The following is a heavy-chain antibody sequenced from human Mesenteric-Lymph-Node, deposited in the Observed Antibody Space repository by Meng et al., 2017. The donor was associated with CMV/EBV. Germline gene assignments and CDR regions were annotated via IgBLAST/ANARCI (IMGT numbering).Heavy chain of an antibody. V-gene: IGHV3-30*04. CDR2: ISYDGSNK. CDR1: GFTFSSYA. CDR3: ASSRTIFGVVIKGSYFDY. Sequence: GGSLRLSCAASGFTFSSYAMHWVRQAPGKGLEWVAVISYDGSNKYYADSVKGRFTISRDNSKNTLYLQMNSLGAEDTGVYYCASSRTIFGVVIKGSYFDYWGQGTLVTVSS. D-gene: IGHD3-3*01. J-gene: IGHJ4*02.